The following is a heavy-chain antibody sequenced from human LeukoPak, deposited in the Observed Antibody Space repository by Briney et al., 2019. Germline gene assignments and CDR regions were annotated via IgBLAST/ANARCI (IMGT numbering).Heavy chain of an antibody. CDR2: ISGSGGST. D-gene: IGHD3-3*01. CDR3: AKDRSMVLRFLEWLLGAFDI. V-gene: IGHV3-23*01. CDR1: GFTVSSNY. Sequence: PGGSLRLSCAASGFTVSSNYMSWVRQAPGKGLEWVSAISGSGGSTYYADSVKGRFTSSRDNSKNTLYLQMNSLRAEDTAVYYCAKDRSMVLRFLEWLLGAFDIWGQGTMVTVSS. J-gene: IGHJ3*02.